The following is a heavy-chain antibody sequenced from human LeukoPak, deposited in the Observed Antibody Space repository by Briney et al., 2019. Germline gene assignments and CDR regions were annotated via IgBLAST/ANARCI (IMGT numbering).Heavy chain of an antibody. Sequence: GGSLRLSCAASGFTFSSYSMNWVRQAPGKGLEWVSYISSSSSTIYYADSVKGRFTISRDNAKNSLYLQMNSLRAEDTAVYYCAKPGIAVAAPYDYWGQGTLVTVSS. CDR3: AKPGIAVAAPYDY. J-gene: IGHJ4*02. V-gene: IGHV3-48*01. CDR1: GFTFSSYS. CDR2: ISSSSSTI. D-gene: IGHD6-19*01.